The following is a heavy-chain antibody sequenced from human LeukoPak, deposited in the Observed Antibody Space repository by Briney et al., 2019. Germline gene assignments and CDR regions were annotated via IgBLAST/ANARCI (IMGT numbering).Heavy chain of an antibody. V-gene: IGHV3-53*01. D-gene: IGHD1-26*01. Sequence: GGSLRLSCAASGFTFSSYAMSWVRQAPGKGLEWVSIIYSGGSTFYADSVKGRFTISRDNSKNTLYLQMNSLRAEDTAVYYCARGGSYLSAFDIWGQGTMVTVSS. J-gene: IGHJ3*02. CDR1: GFTFSSYA. CDR3: ARGGSYLSAFDI. CDR2: IYSGGST.